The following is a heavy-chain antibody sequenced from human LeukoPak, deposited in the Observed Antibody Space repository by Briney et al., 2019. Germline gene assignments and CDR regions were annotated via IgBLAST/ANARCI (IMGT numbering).Heavy chain of an antibody. J-gene: IGHJ5*02. Sequence: GASVKVSCKASGYTFTSYAMNWVRQAPGQGLEWMGRINAGNGNTKYSQNFQGRVTITRDTSASTAYMELSSLTSEDTAVYYCARDSRTISNWFDTWGQGTPVTVSS. CDR2: INAGNGNT. D-gene: IGHD1-1*01. V-gene: IGHV1-3*01. CDR1: GYTFTSYA. CDR3: ARDSRTISNWFDT.